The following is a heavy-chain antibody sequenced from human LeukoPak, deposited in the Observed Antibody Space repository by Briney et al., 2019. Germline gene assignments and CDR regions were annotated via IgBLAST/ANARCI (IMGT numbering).Heavy chain of an antibody. Sequence: ASVKDSCKASGYTFTSYDINWVRQATGQGLEWMGWMNPNSGNTGYAQKFQGRVTITRNTSISTAYMELSSLRSEDTAVYYCARGSDSSAYNIWGQGTMVTVSS. CDR1: GYTFTSYD. CDR3: ARGSDSSAYNI. J-gene: IGHJ3*02. D-gene: IGHD6-19*01. CDR2: MNPNSGNT. V-gene: IGHV1-8*03.